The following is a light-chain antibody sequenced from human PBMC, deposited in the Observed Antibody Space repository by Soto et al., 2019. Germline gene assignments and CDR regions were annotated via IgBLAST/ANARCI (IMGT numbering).Light chain of an antibody. V-gene: IGLV1-40*01. CDR3: QSYDSSRYV. J-gene: IGLJ1*01. CDR2: GNS. Sequence: QSVLTQPPSVSGAPGQRVTIPCTGSSSNIGAGYDVHWYQQLPGTAPKLLIYGNSNRPSGVPDRFSSSKSGTSASLAITGLQAEDEADYYCQSYDSSRYVFGTGTKLTVL. CDR1: SSNIGAGYD.